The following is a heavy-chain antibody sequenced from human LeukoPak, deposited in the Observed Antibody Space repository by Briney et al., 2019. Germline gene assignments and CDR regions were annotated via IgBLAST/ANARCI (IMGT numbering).Heavy chain of an antibody. J-gene: IGHJ6*03. CDR1: GDSISRGRYY. CDR3: ARDRAPSLYSTIFGVVPLLHDYMDV. V-gene: IGHV4-61*02. D-gene: IGHD3-3*01. CDR2: IYASGKT. Sequence: SETLSLTCTVSGDSISRGRYYWSWVRQPAGKELEWIGRIYASGKTDYNPYTPSLKSRVAMSLDTSKNQVSLKLSSVTAADTAVYYCARDRAPSLYSTIFGVVPLLHDYMDVWGKGTTVTVSS.